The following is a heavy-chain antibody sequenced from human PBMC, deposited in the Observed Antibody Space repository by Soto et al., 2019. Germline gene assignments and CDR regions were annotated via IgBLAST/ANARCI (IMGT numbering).Heavy chain of an antibody. CDR1: GFNFSGSS. Sequence: EVRLLQSGGGLVQPGGSLRLSCAASGFNFSGSSMSWVRQAPGKGLHWVSGISRTGGRTFYTDSVKGRFTISRDNSDITVHLQMNRLRVEDTALYHCATYDFWRFDYWGQGIVVTVSS. J-gene: IGHJ4*02. D-gene: IGHD3-3*01. V-gene: IGHV3-23*01. CDR2: ISRTGGRT. CDR3: ATYDFWRFDY.